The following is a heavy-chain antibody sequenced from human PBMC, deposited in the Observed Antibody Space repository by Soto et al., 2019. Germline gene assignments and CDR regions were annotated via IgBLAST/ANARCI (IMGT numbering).Heavy chain of an antibody. V-gene: IGHV1-18*01. CDR2: ISAYNGNT. D-gene: IGHD3-9*01. CDR3: AGPYYDILTGYYIGHYYYYGVDV. J-gene: IGHJ6*02. CDR1: GYTFTSYG. Sequence: ASVKVSCKASGYTFTSYGISWVRQAPGQGLEWMGWISAYNGNTNYAQKLQGRVTMTTDTSTSTAYMELRSLRSDDTAVYYCAGPYYDILTGYYIGHYYYYGVDVWGQGTTVTVSS.